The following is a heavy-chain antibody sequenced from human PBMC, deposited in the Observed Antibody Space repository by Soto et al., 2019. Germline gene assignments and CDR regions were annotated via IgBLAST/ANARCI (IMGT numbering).Heavy chain of an antibody. J-gene: IGHJ6*02. Sequence: GESLKISCKGSGYSFTSYWIGWVRQMPGKGLEWMGIIYPGDSDTRYSPSFQGQVTISADKSISTAYLQWSSLKASDTAMYYCATGGYSYGYYYYGMDVWGQGTTVTVSS. CDR2: IYPGDSDT. D-gene: IGHD5-18*01. CDR1: GYSFTSYW. CDR3: ATGGYSYGYYYYGMDV. V-gene: IGHV5-51*01.